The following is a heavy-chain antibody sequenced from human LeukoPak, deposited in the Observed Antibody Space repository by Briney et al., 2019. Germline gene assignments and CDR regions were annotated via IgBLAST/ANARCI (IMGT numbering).Heavy chain of an antibody. J-gene: IGHJ4*02. V-gene: IGHV4-34*01. Sequence: GSLRLSCAASGFTFNNYAMNWVRQAPGKGLEWIGEINHSGSTNYNPSLKSRVTISVDTSKNQFSLKLSSVTAADTAVYYCARKGRAGVFDYWGQGTLVTVSS. CDR2: INHSGST. D-gene: IGHD6-13*01. CDR3: ARKGRAGVFDY. CDR1: GFTFNNYA.